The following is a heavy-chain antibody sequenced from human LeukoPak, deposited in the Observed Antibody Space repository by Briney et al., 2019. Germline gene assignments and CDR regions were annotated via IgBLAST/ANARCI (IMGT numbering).Heavy chain of an antibody. CDR3: TTGELN. J-gene: IGHJ4*02. D-gene: IGHD2-21*01. Sequence: PGGSLRLSCAASGFTFSSAWMTWVRQAPGKGLEWVGRIKGKTDGGTTDYAAPVKGRFTISRDDSKNTLYLQMNSLKTDDTAVYYCTTGELNWGQGTLVTVSS. CDR2: IKGKTDGGTT. CDR1: GFTFSSAW. V-gene: IGHV3-15*01.